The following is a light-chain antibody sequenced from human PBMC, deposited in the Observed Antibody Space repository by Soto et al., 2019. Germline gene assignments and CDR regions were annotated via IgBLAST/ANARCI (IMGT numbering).Light chain of an antibody. J-gene: IGKJ5*01. CDR3: QQYDNLIT. CDR2: DAS. V-gene: IGKV1-33*01. CDR1: QDISNY. Sequence: DIQMTQSPSSLSASVGDRVTITCQASQDISNYLNWYQQKPGKAPKLLIYDASNLETGVPPRFSGSGSGTDFTFTISSLQPEDIATYYCQQYDNLITFGQGTRLEI.